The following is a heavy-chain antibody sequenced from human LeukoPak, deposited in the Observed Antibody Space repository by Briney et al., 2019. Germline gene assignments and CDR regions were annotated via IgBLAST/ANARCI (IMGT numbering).Heavy chain of an antibody. CDR2: ISGSGGST. J-gene: IGHJ4*02. CDR1: GFTCSSYA. V-gene: IGHV3-23*01. CDR3: TRDEYGVGSNFFDY. Sequence: GGSLRLPCAASGFTCSSYAMSWVRQAPGKGLEWISTISGSGGSTYYADSVKGRFTISRDDSRSIAYLQMDNLRTEDTGVYYCTRDEYGVGSNFFDYWGQGTLVTVST. D-gene: IGHD4-17*01.